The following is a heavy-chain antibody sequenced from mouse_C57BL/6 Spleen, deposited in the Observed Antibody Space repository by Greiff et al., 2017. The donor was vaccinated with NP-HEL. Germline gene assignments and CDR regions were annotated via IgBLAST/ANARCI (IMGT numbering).Heavy chain of an antibody. Sequence: VQLQQSGAELVKPGASVKISCKASGYSFSSYWMNWVKQRPGQGLEWICQISPGDGDTNYNGKFKGQATLTADKSSSTAYMQLSSLTSEDSAVYFCASDYYSNYDYFDYWGQGTTLTVSS. V-gene: IGHV1-80*01. CDR2: ISPGDGDT. CDR3: ASDYYSNYDYFDY. J-gene: IGHJ2*01. D-gene: IGHD2-5*01. CDR1: GYSFSSYW.